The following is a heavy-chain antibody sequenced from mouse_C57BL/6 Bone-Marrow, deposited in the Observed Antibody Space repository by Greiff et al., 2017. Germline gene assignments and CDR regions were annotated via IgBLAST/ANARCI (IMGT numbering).Heavy chain of an antibody. D-gene: IGHD1-1*01. CDR1: GYTFTSYW. J-gene: IGHJ2*01. Sequence: QVQLQQPGAELVMPGASVKLSCKASGYTFTSYWMHWVKQRPGQGLEWIGEIDPSDSYTYYNQKFKGKSTLTVDKSSSTAYMQLSSLTSEDSAVYYCARNPSYYYGSSYPDYWGQGTTLTVSS. V-gene: IGHV1-69*01. CDR2: IDPSDSYT. CDR3: ARNPSYYYGSSYPDY.